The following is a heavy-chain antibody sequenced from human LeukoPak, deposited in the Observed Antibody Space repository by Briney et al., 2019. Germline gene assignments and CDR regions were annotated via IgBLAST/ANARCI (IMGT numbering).Heavy chain of an antibody. V-gene: IGHV4-31*03. D-gene: IGHD2-15*01. CDR2: IYYSGST. J-gene: IGHJ4*02. CDR1: GSSISSGGYY. Sequence: SETLSLTCTVSGSSISSGGYYWSWIRQHPGKGLEWIGYIYYSGSTYYNPSLKSRVTISVDTSKNQFSLKLSSVTAADTAVYYCAGGPGGYCSGGSCLDTGDDYFDYWGQGTLVTVSS. CDR3: AGGPGGYCSGGSCLDTGDDYFDY.